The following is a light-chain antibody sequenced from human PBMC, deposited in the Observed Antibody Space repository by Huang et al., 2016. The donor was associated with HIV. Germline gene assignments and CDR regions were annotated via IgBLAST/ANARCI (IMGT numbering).Light chain of an antibody. V-gene: IGKV3-20*01. J-gene: IGKJ2*01. Sequence: EIVLTQSPGTLSFAPGERATLFCRASDHLTSTSLAWYQQKPGQSPRLLLCATSNRATGNPDRFSGSGSGTDFTLTIAGLPPEDFAVYYCHQYSTSPYTFGQGTQLEI. CDR1: DHLTSTS. CDR3: HQYSTSPYT. CDR2: ATS.